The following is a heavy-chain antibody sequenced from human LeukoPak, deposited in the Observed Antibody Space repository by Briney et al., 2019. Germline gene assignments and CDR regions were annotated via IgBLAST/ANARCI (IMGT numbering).Heavy chain of an antibody. D-gene: IGHD3-3*01. CDR2: IWYDGSNK. Sequence: GRSLRLSCAASGFTFSSYGMRWVRQAPGKGLEWVAVIWYDGSNKYYADSVKGRFTISRDNSKNTLYLQMNSLRAEDTAVYYCARDPLAYYDFWSGYPDYWGQGTLVTVSS. V-gene: IGHV3-33*01. J-gene: IGHJ4*02. CDR3: ARDPLAYYDFWSGYPDY. CDR1: GFTFSSYG.